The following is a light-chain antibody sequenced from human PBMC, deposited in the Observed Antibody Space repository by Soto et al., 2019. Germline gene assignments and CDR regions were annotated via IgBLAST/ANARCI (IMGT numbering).Light chain of an antibody. CDR3: QHYNSYSEA. Sequence: DMQMRQSQCSLSAYVGDRVAITCRTSQSVSGYLNWYQQEPGKAPKLLIYAASSLQSGVPSRFSGSGSGTEFTLTISSLQPDDFATYYCQHYNSYSEAFGQGTKV. J-gene: IGKJ1*01. V-gene: IGKV1-39*01. CDR1: QSVSGY. CDR2: AAS.